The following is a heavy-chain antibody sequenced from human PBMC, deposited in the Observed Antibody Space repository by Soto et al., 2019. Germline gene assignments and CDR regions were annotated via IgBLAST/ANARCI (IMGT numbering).Heavy chain of an antibody. CDR1: GDTFSSYA. CDR2: IIPTFGRT. V-gene: IGHV1-69*13. J-gene: IGHJ6*02. CDR3: ARDPLSSFAMDV. Sequence: GASVKVSCKASGDTFSSYAISWVRQAPGKGLEWMGKIIPTFGRTNYVQKFQGRLTISVDDSTSTAYMELSSLLSEDTAVYYCARDPLSSFAMDVWGQGTTVTVSS. D-gene: IGHD3-10*02.